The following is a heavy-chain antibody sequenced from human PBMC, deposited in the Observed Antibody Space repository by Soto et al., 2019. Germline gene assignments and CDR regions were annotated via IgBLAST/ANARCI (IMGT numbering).Heavy chain of an antibody. CDR1: GGSFSGYY. CDR3: ARGVYDFWSGLYWYFDL. CDR2: INHSGST. J-gene: IGHJ2*01. V-gene: IGHV4-34*01. D-gene: IGHD3-3*01. Sequence: PSETLSLTCAVYGGSFSGYYWSWIRQPPGKGLEWIGEINHSGSTNYNPSLKSRVTISVDTSKNQFSLKLSSVTAADTAVYYCARGVYDFWSGLYWYFDLWGRGTLVTVSS.